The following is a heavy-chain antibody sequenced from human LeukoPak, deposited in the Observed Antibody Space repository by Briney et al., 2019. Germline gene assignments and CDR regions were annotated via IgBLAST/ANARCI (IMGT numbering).Heavy chain of an antibody. CDR2: INTNTGNP. D-gene: IGHD6-19*01. V-gene: IGHV7-4-1*02. Sequence: ASVKVSCKASGYTFTSYAMNWVRRAPGQGLEWMGWINTNTGNPTYAQGFTGRFVFSLDTSVSTAYLQISSLKAEDTAVYYCARDLVSFPKAGTALWGRGTLVTVSS. J-gene: IGHJ4*02. CDR1: GYTFTSYA. CDR3: ARDLVSFPKAGTAL.